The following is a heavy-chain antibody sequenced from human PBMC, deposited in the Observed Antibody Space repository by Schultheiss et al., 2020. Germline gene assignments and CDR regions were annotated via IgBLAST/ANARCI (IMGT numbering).Heavy chain of an antibody. Sequence: SETLSLTCTVSGGSISSSSYYWGWIRQPPGKGLEWIGSIYYSGSTYYNPSLKSRLTISVDTSRNQLSLKLSSVTAADTAVYYCARQGYDFWSGSYGMDVWGQGTTVTVSS. V-gene: IGHV4-39*01. CDR2: IYYSGST. CDR3: ARQGYDFWSGSYGMDV. D-gene: IGHD3-3*01. CDR1: GGSISSSSYY. J-gene: IGHJ6*02.